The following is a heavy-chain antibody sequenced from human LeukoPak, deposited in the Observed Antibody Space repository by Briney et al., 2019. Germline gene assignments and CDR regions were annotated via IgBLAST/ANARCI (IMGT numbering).Heavy chain of an antibody. J-gene: IGHJ6*03. Sequence: GGSLRLSCAASGFTFSSYWMSWVRQAPGKGLEWVANIKVDGSEKYYVDAVKGRFTISRDNAKDSLYLQMNGLRAEDTAIYYCARAQWTAFDYYYYMDVWGKGTTVTVSS. CDR3: ARAQWTAFDYYYYMDV. D-gene: IGHD3/OR15-3a*01. CDR1: GFTFSSYW. V-gene: IGHV3-7*01. CDR2: IKVDGSEK.